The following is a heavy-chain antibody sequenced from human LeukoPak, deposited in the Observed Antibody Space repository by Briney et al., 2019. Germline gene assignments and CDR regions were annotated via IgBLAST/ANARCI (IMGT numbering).Heavy chain of an antibody. V-gene: IGHV3-23*01. CDR1: GFTFSSYA. J-gene: IGHJ4*02. CDR3: AKVGVQEDTAMDFDY. CDR2: ISGSGGST. D-gene: IGHD5-18*01. Sequence: PGGSLRLSCAASGFTFSSYAMSWVRQAPGKGLEWVSAISGSGGSTYYADSVKGRFTISRDNSKNTLYLPMNSLRAEDTAVYYCAKVGVQEDTAMDFDYWGPGTLVTVSS.